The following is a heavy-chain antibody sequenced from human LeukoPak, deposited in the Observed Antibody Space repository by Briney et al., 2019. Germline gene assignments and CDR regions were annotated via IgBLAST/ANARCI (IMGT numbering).Heavy chain of an antibody. V-gene: IGHV3-30-3*01. CDR1: GFTFSNAW. CDR2: ISYDGNNK. Sequence: PGGSLRLSCSASGFTFSNAWMSWVRQAPGKGLEWVAVISYDGNNKYYTDSVKGRFTASRDNSKNTLYLQMNSLRAEDTAVYYCAREMAATGTNTFDFWGQGTMVTVSS. CDR3: AREMAATGTNTFDF. J-gene: IGHJ3*01. D-gene: IGHD6-13*01.